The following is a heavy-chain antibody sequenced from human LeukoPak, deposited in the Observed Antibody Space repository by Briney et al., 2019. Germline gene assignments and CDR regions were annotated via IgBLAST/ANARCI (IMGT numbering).Heavy chain of an antibody. CDR2: ISSSGSTI. CDR1: GFTFSGFA. CDR3: ARDLYRIVVVPHYFDY. J-gene: IGHJ4*02. Sequence: PGGTLRLSCAASGFTFSGFAMSWIRQAPGKGLEWVSYISSSGSTIYYADSVKGRFAISRDNAKNSLYLQMNSLRAEDTAVYYCARDLYRIVVVPHYFDYWGQGTLVTVSS. V-gene: IGHV3-11*04. D-gene: IGHD3-22*01.